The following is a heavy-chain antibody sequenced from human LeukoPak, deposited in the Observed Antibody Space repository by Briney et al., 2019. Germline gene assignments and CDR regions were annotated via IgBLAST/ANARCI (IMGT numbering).Heavy chain of an antibody. D-gene: IGHD3-10*01. V-gene: IGHV4-30-4*01. CDR1: GGSISSGDYY. Sequence: SETLSLTRTVSGGSISSGDYYWSWIRQPPGKGLEWIGYIYYSGSTYYNPSLKSRVTISVDTSKNQFSLKLSSVTAADTAVYYCARETPDYGSGSYPFDYWGQGTLVTVSS. CDR3: ARETPDYGSGSYPFDY. J-gene: IGHJ4*02. CDR2: IYYSGST.